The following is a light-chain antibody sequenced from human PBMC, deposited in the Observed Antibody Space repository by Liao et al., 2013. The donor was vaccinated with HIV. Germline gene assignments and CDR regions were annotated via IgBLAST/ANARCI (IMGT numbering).Light chain of an antibody. V-gene: IGLV3-1*01. CDR2: YDS. CDR1: KLGDKY. J-gene: IGLJ3*02. Sequence: SYELTQPPSVSVSPGQTASITCSGDKLGDKYACWYQQKPGQSPVLVIYYDSDRPSGIPERFSGSNSGNTATLTISRVEAGDEADYYCQVWDSTSDHRVFGGGTKLTVV. CDR3: QVWDSTSDHRV.